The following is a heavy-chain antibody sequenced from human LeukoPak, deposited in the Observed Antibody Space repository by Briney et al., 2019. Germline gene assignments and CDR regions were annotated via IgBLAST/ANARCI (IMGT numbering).Heavy chain of an antibody. CDR1: GFTFSSYG. Sequence: GRSLRLSCAASGFTFSSYGMLWVRQAPGKGLEWVAVIWYDGRNKYYADSVKGRFTISRDNSKNTLYLQMNSLRAEDTAVYYCARGRSVAGFFDYWGQGTLVTVSS. CDR3: ARGRSVAGFFDY. CDR2: IWYDGRNK. J-gene: IGHJ4*02. D-gene: IGHD6-19*01. V-gene: IGHV3-33*01.